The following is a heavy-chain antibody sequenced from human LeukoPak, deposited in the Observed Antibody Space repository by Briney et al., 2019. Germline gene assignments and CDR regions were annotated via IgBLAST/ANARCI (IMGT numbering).Heavy chain of an antibody. Sequence: PGRSLRLSCAASGFTFDDYAMHWVRQAPGKGLEWVSAISGSGGSTYYADSVKGRFTISRDNSKNTLYLQMNSLRAEDTAVYYCAKDHYYDSSGYSVVGDYWGQGTLVTVSS. CDR2: ISGSGGST. CDR1: GFTFDDYA. J-gene: IGHJ4*02. V-gene: IGHV3-23*01. CDR3: AKDHYYDSSGYSVVGDY. D-gene: IGHD3-22*01.